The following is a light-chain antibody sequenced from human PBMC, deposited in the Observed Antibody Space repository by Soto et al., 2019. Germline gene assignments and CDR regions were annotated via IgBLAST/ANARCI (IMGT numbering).Light chain of an antibody. CDR3: SSYTDRKNLV. V-gene: IGLV2-8*01. Sequence: QSVLTQSPSASGSPGQSVTISCTGTSSDIGGYNSVSWYQQHPGKAPKVMIYDVTKRPSGVLDRFSGSKSGNTASLTVSALQAEDEADYYCSSYTDRKNLVFGTGTKVTVL. J-gene: IGLJ1*01. CDR1: SSDIGGYNS. CDR2: DVT.